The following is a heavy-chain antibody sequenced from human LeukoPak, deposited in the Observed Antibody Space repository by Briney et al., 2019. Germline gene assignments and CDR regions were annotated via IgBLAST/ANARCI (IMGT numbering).Heavy chain of an antibody. CDR2: INHSGST. CDR1: GGSFSGYY. J-gene: IGHJ4*02. CDR3: ARGIAYYDFWSGYHPTFDS. Sequence: SETLSLTCAVYGGSFSGYYWSWIRQPPGKGLEWIGEINHSGSTNYNPSLKSRVTISVDTSKNQFSLKLSSVTAADTAVYYCARGIAYYDFWSGYHPTFDSWGQGTLVTASS. V-gene: IGHV4-34*01. D-gene: IGHD3-3*01.